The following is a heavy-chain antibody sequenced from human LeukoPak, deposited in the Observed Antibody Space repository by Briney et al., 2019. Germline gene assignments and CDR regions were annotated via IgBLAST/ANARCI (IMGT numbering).Heavy chain of an antibody. D-gene: IGHD2-2*01. CDR1: GFPFSDYY. J-gene: IGHJ6*02. CDR2: ISSSGSNI. Sequence: GGSLRLSCVASGFPFSDYYMSWIRQAPGKGLDWVSYISSSGSNIYYADPVKGRFTISRDNAKNSLCLQMNSLRAEDTAVYYCARGFDCSSTSCSCMDVWGQGTTVTVSS. V-gene: IGHV3-11*01. CDR3: ARGFDCSSTSCSCMDV.